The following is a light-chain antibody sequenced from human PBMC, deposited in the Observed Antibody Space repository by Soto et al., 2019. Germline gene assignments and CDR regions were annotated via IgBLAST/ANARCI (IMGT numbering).Light chain of an antibody. CDR2: GAS. J-gene: IGKJ1*01. CDR3: HQYGGSPRT. CDR1: QSVSSSY. V-gene: IGKV3-20*01. Sequence: DIVLTQSPGTLSLSPGERATLSCRASQSVSSSYLAWYQQKPGQAPRLLIYGASSRATGIPDRFSGSGSGTDFTLTISRLDPEDFAVYYCHQYGGSPRTLGQGTKV.